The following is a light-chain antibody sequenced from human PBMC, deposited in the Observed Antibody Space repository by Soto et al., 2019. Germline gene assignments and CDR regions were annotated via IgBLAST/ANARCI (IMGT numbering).Light chain of an antibody. CDR3: HQYGSSPYT. V-gene: IGKV3-20*01. J-gene: IGKJ2*01. Sequence: EKVLTQSPGTLSLSPGDRATLSCRASQNAYSNYLIWYQHKPGQAPRVLIDGATSRSTGIPDRFSGSGSATDFTLTISGVEPEDFAVYDGHQYGSSPYTCARGTKLVIK. CDR1: QNAYSNY. CDR2: GAT.